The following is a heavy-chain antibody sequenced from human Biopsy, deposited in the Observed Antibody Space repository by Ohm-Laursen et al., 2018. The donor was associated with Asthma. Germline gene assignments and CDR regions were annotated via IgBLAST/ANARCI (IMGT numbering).Heavy chain of an antibody. D-gene: IGHD2-15*01. V-gene: IGHV1-69*01. Sequence: SSVKVSCKASGGTFSNYAISWVRQAPRQGLEWMGGIIPMFGTTNYAQKFQGRVTITADESTSTAYMELSSLRSDDTAVYYCASPTYCSGSSCINNYYYALDVWGQGTTVTVTS. CDR3: ASPTYCSGSSCINNYYYALDV. J-gene: IGHJ6*02. CDR2: IIPMFGTT. CDR1: GGTFSNYA.